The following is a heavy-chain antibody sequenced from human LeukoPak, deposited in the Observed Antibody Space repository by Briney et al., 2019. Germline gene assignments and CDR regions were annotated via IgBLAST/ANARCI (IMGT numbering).Heavy chain of an antibody. CDR3: ARADDTSRGAFDI. Sequence: AGGSLRLSCEASGFIFSSYGMHWVRQAPVKGLEWVAIIWYDGNNKNYADSVKGRFTISRDNSENTLYLQMHSLRADDTAVYYCARADDTSRGAFDIWGQGTMVTVSS. CDR2: IWYDGNNK. D-gene: IGHD3-22*01. V-gene: IGHV3-33*01. CDR1: GFIFSSYG. J-gene: IGHJ3*02.